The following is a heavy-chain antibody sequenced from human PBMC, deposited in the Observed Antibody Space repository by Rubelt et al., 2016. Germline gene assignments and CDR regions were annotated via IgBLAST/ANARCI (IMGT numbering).Heavy chain of an antibody. V-gene: IGHV1-69*01. D-gene: IGHD1-26*01. Sequence: ANYAQKFQGRVTITADESTSTAYMELRSLRSDDTAVYYCASGFSGSSPRDYYYYYGMDVWGQGTTVTVSS. CDR3: ASGFSGSSPRDYYYYYGMDV. J-gene: IGHJ6*02. CDR2: A.